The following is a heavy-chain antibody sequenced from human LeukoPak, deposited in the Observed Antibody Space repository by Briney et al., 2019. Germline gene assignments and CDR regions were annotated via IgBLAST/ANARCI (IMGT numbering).Heavy chain of an antibody. CDR3: ANFHCSSTSCYLGAFDY. CDR1: GYTFTSYG. Sequence: GASVKVSCKASGYTFTSYGISRVRQAPGQGLEWMGWISAYNGNTNYAQKLQGRVTMTTDTSTSTAYMELRSLRSDDTAVYYCANFHCSSTSCYLGAFDYWGQGTLVTVSS. J-gene: IGHJ4*02. D-gene: IGHD2-2*01. CDR2: ISAYNGNT. V-gene: IGHV1-18*01.